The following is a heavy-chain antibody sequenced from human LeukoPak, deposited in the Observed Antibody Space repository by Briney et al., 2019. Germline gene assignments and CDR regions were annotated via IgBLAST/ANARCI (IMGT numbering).Heavy chain of an antibody. CDR2: IYYTGNA. Sequence: PSRTLSLTCTVSGGSIGGSSYYWAWIRQPPGKGLEWIASIYYTGNALYNWSLKSRTTISVDTSKSQFSLEVDSVTATDTAVYYCARQLDTSGDYAGFFDSWGQGALVTVSS. CDR1: GGSIGGSSYY. CDR3: ARQLDTSGDYAGFFDS. J-gene: IGHJ4*02. D-gene: IGHD3-9*01. V-gene: IGHV4-39*01.